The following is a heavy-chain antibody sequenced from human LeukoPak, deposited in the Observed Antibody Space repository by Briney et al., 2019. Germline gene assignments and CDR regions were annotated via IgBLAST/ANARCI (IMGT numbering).Heavy chain of an antibody. D-gene: IGHD2-2*01. Sequence: SVKVSCNGSGGTFSIYAINWVRQAPGQGLEWMGGIIPIFGTANYAQKFQGRVTITADESTSTAYMELSSLRSEDTAVYYCAREKIVVVPAAMVGWFDPWGQGTLVTVSS. CDR1: GGTFSIYA. V-gene: IGHV1-69*13. CDR2: IIPIFGTA. CDR3: AREKIVVVPAAMVGWFDP. J-gene: IGHJ5*02.